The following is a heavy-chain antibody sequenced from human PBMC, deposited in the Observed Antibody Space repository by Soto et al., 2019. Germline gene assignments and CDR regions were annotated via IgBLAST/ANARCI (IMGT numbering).Heavy chain of an antibody. CDR2: ISSSSSYI. CDR3: ARDLGDYYDSSGYYYFDY. CDR1: GFTFSSYS. D-gene: IGHD3-22*01. Sequence: EVQLVESGGGLVKPGGSLRLSCAASGFTFSSYSMNWVRQAPGKGLEWVSSISSSSSYIYYADSVKGRFTISRDNAKNSLYLQMNSLRAEDTAVYYCARDLGDYYDSSGYYYFDYWGQGTLVTVSS. J-gene: IGHJ4*02. V-gene: IGHV3-21*01.